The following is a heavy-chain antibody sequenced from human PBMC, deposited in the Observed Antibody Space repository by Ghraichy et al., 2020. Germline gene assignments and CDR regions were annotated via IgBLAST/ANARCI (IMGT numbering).Heavy chain of an antibody. CDR1: GFIFSGYN. D-gene: IGHD2-21*01. V-gene: IGHV3-48*02. Sequence: GRSLRLSCVGSGFIFSGYNMNWVRQSPGKGLEWVAYISTSSRSIFYADSVKGRFTVSRDNAKNSLSLQMSSLRNEDTAVYYCARASRVVRFYYYDGMDVWGQGTTVTVSS. CDR3: ARASRVVRFYYYDGMDV. CDR2: ISTSSRSI. J-gene: IGHJ6*02.